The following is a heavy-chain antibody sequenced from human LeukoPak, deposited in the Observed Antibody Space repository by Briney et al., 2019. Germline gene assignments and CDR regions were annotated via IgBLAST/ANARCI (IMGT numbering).Heavy chain of an antibody. CDR3: ARARIAVAATDY. D-gene: IGHD6-19*01. V-gene: IGHV4-31*03. CDR2: IYYSGST. Sequence: SQTLSLTCTVSGGTFSSGGYYWSWIRQDPGKVLEWIGNIYYSGSTYYNPFLKSRVTISVDTSKNQFSLKLSSVTAADTALYYCARARIAVAATDYWGQGTLVTVSS. J-gene: IGHJ4*02. CDR1: GGTFSSGGYY.